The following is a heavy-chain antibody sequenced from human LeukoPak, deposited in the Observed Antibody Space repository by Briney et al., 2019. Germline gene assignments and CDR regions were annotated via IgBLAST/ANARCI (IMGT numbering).Heavy chain of an antibody. J-gene: IGHJ4*02. CDR1: GFTFSGHS. D-gene: IGHD1-26*01. CDR3: ARGWGRYSGSYRVYYFDY. V-gene: IGHV3-48*01. Sequence: GGSLRLSCAATGFTFSGHSMGWARQAPGRGLEWVSHITSGGTVYYADSVKGRFTISRDNAKNSVYLQMSGLRAEDTAVYYCARGWGRYSGSYRVYYFDYWGQGTLVTVSS. CDR2: ITSGGTV.